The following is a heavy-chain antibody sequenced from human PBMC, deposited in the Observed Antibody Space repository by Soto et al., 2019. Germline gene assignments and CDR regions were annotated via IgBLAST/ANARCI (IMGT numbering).Heavy chain of an antibody. CDR1: GGTFTNYA. Sequence: ASVKVSCKASGGTFTNYAFSWVRQAPGQGLEWMGWINPNSGGTKYAQNFQGWVTMTRDTSISTAYMELSRLRSDDTAVYYCATSRTSIAVAGETEYYFDYWGQGTLVTVSS. J-gene: IGHJ4*02. CDR2: INPNSGGT. V-gene: IGHV1-2*04. D-gene: IGHD6-19*01. CDR3: ATSRTSIAVAGETEYYFDY.